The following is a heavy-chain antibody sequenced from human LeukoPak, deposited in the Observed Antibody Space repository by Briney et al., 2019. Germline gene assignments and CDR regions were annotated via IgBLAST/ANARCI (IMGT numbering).Heavy chain of an antibody. CDR2: IYPGDSDT. J-gene: IGHJ4*02. Sequence: GESLQISCKGSEYIFSNYWIGWVRQMPGKGLEWMGIIYPGDSDTRYSPSFQGQVTISADKSITTAYLQWSSLKASDTAMYYCVRGYCSISTCRRLDYWGQGTLVTVSS. D-gene: IGHD2-2*01. CDR1: EYIFSNYW. V-gene: IGHV5-51*01. CDR3: VRGYCSISTCRRLDY.